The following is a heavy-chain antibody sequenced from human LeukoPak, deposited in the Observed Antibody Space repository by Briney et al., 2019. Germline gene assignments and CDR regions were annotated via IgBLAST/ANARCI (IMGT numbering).Heavy chain of an antibody. CDR3: ARELSPVVKYYFEY. J-gene: IGHJ4*02. V-gene: IGHV3-23*01. CDR1: GFTFSSYA. Sequence: QPGGSLRLSCAASGFTFSSYAMSWVRQAPGKGLEWVSAISGSGGSTYYADSVKGRFTISRDNSKNTLYLQMNSLRAEDTALYYCARELSPVVKYYFEYWGQGTLVTVSP. CDR2: ISGSGGST. D-gene: IGHD3-22*01.